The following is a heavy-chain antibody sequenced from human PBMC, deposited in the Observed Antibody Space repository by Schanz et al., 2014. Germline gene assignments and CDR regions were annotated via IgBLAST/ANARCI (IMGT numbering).Heavy chain of an antibody. CDR3: ARKMKLGVYGGKGHDSLDI. CDR2: INSVGSNT. Sequence: EVQLMESGGGLVKPGGSLRLSCGVSGFTASSHSMNWVRQAPGKGLVWVARINSVGSNTDYADSVTGRFTISRDNAKNTLYLQMNTLRAEDTAVYYCARKMKLGVYGGKGHDSLDIWGQGTMVTVSS. J-gene: IGHJ3*02. V-gene: IGHV3-74*02. D-gene: IGHD4-17*01. CDR1: GFTASSHS.